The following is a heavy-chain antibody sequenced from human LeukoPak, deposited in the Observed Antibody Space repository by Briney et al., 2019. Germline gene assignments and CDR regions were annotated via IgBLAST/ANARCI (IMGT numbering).Heavy chain of an antibody. D-gene: IGHD4-17*01. CDR1: GFTFSSYS. J-gene: IGHJ1*01. Sequence: GGSLRLSCAASGFTFSSYSMNWVRQAPGKGLVWVSRINSDGSSTSYADSVKGRFTISRDNAKNTLYLQMNSLRAEDTAVYYCARDASYGDYVRYFQHWGQGTLVTVSS. CDR3: ARDASYGDYVRYFQH. CDR2: INSDGSST. V-gene: IGHV3-74*01.